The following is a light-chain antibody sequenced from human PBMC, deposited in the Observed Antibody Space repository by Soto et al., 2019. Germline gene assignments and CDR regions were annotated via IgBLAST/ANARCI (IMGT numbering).Light chain of an antibody. Sequence: QSALTQPASVSGSPGQSITVSCTGTGSDIGKYNYVSWYQQHPGKAPKLLIYSDNQRPSGVPDRFSGSKSGTSASLAISWLRSEDEADYYCAAWDDSLNGSNWVFGGGTKVTVL. CDR1: GSDIGKYN. J-gene: IGLJ3*02. CDR2: SDN. V-gene: IGLV1-47*02. CDR3: AAWDDSLNGSNWV.